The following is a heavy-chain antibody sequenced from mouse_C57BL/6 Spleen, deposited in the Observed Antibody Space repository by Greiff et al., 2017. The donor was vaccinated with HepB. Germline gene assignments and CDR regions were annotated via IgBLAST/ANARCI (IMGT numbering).Heavy chain of an antibody. J-gene: IGHJ2*01. Sequence: QVQLQQPGAELVMPGASVKLSCKASDYTFTSYWMHWVKQRPGQGLEWIGEIDPSDSYTNYNQKFKGKSTLTVDKSSSTAYMQLSSLTSEDSAVYYCARGDYGRDYFDYWGQGTTLTVSS. CDR3: ARGDYGRDYFDY. V-gene: IGHV1-69*01. CDR2: IDPSDSYT. CDR1: DYTFTSYW. D-gene: IGHD1-1*01.